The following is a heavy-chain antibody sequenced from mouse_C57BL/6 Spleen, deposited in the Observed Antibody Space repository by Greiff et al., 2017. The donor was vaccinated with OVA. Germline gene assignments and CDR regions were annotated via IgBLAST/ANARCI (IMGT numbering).Heavy chain of an antibody. CDR1: GYAFSSSW. CDR2: IYPGDGDT. D-gene: IGHD2-2*01. CDR3: AREGRGYDGIFFAY. V-gene: IGHV1-82*01. Sequence: VKVVESGPELVKPGASVKISCKASGYAFSSSWMNWVKQRPGKGLEWIGRIYPGDGDTTYNGKFKGKATLTADKSSSTAYMQLSSLTSEDSEVYVCAREGRGYDGIFFAYWGQGTLVTVSA. J-gene: IGHJ3*01.